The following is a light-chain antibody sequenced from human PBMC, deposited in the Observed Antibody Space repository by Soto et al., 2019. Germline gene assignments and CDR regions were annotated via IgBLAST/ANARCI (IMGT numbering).Light chain of an antibody. J-gene: IGKJ2*01. CDR1: QSLNSW. V-gene: IGKV1-5*03. Sequence: DIQMTQSPSTLSASVGDRVSITCRASQSLNSWLAWYQQKPGKAPKLLIYKTSTLACGVPSMFSGSRSGTEVTLTISNLQPDDFATYYCQQYNTYSFGQGTKLEIK. CDR2: KTS. CDR3: QQYNTYS.